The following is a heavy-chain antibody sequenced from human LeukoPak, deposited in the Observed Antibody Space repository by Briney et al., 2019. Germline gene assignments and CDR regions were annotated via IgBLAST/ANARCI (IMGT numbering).Heavy chain of an antibody. CDR3: AREKGSVAGAFDI. D-gene: IGHD6-19*01. Sequence: PSETLSLTCTVSGGSISSGGYYWSWIRQPPGKGLEWIGYIYYSGSTNYNPSLKSRVTISVDTSKNQLSLKLSSVTAADTAVYYCAREKGSVAGAFDIWGQGTMVTVSS. J-gene: IGHJ3*02. CDR1: GGSISSGGYY. V-gene: IGHV4-61*08. CDR2: IYYSGST.